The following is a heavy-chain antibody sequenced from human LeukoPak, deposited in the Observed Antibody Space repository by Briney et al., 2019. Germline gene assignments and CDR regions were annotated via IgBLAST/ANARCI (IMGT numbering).Heavy chain of an antibody. CDR2: IYYSGST. Sequence: SETLSLTCTVSGGSISSYYWSWLRQPPGKGLEWIGYIYYSGSTNYNPSLKSRVTISVDTSKSQFSLKLSSVTAADTAVYYCAAEMATITYFDYWGQGTLVTVSS. V-gene: IGHV4-59*01. J-gene: IGHJ4*02. CDR1: GGSISSYY. CDR3: AAEMATITYFDY. D-gene: IGHD5-24*01.